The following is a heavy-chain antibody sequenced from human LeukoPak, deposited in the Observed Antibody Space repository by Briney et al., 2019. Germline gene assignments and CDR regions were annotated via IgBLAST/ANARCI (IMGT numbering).Heavy chain of an antibody. CDR3: ARDLFDVLTGYYKNPSVH. J-gene: IGHJ4*02. CDR2: ISAYNANT. Sequence: ASVKVSCKASGYTFNNYGISWVRQAPGQGLEWMGWISAYNANTDYAQKVQGRVSMTTETSTSTAYLELGSLGSDDTAVYYCARDLFDVLTGYYKNPSVHWGQGTLVTVSS. D-gene: IGHD3-9*01. V-gene: IGHV1-18*01. CDR1: GYTFNNYG.